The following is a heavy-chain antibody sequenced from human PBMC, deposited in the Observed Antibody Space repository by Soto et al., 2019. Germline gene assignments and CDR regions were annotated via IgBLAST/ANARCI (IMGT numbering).Heavy chain of an antibody. CDR3: ARRIAVAGTDYFDY. D-gene: IGHD6-19*01. Sequence: SETLSLTCTVSGGSISSSSYYWGWIRQPPGKGLEWIGSIYYSGSTYYNQSLKSRVNISVDTSKNQISLKLSSVTAADTAVYYCARRIAVAGTDYFDYWGQGTLVTVSS. J-gene: IGHJ4*02. CDR1: GGSISSSSYY. CDR2: IYYSGST. V-gene: IGHV4-39*01.